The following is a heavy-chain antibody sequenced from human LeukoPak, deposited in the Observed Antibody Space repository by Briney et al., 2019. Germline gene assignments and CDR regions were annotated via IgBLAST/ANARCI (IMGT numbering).Heavy chain of an antibody. CDR2: ISGSGGST. V-gene: IGHV3-23*01. D-gene: IGHD2-2*01. CDR1: GFTFSSSA. J-gene: IGHJ4*02. CDR3: AKDQGYCSSTSCYDYFDY. Sequence: GGSLRLSCAASGFTFSSSAMSWVRQAPGKGLEWVSAISGSGGSTYYADSVKGRFTISRDNSKNTLYLQMNSLRAEDTAVYYCAKDQGYCSSTSCYDYFDYWGQGTLVTVSS.